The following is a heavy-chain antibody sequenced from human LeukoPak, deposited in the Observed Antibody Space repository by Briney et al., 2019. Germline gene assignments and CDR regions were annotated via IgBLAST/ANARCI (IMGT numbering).Heavy chain of an antibody. V-gene: IGHV4-34*01. D-gene: IGHD1/OR15-1a*01. CDR3: ARATRRYYYYGMDV. CDR2: INHSGST. J-gene: IGHJ6*02. Sequence: PSETLSLTCTVSGGSISGYYWTWIRQPPGKGLEWIGEINHSGSTNYNPSLTSRVTISVDTAKNQFSLKLNSVTAADTAVYYCARATRRYYYYGMDVWGQGTTVTVSS. CDR1: GGSISGYY.